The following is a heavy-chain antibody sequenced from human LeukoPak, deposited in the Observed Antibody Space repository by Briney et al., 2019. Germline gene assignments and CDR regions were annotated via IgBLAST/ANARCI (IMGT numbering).Heavy chain of an antibody. Sequence: PGESLQISCQTSGSNFTNYWIGWGRPVSGKGREWMAIIYPGDPDIRYNPSFEGRVTISADKSISTAYLHWSSLKASDTAMYYCARHFCSSSRHQFSSHGSGYFCANGFDLWGQGTMVTVSS. V-gene: IGHV5-51*01. CDR1: GSNFTNYW. J-gene: IGHJ3*01. D-gene: IGHD2-2*01. CDR3: ARHFCSSSRHQFSSHGSGYFCANGFDL. CDR2: IYPGDPDI.